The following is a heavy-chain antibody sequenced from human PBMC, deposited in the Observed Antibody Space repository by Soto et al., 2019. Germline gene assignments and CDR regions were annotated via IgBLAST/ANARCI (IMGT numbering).Heavy chain of an antibody. Sequence: GESLKICCKGSGDSFTSHCIGWVRQMPGKGLEWMGIIYPGDSDTRYSPSFQGQVTISADKSISTAYLQWSSLKASDTAMYYCARLYAVEMATIEDGMDGWGQGNTVTVSS. D-gene: IGHD5-12*01. J-gene: IGHJ6*02. V-gene: IGHV5-51*01. CDR2: IYPGDSDT. CDR3: ARLYAVEMATIEDGMDG. CDR1: GDSFTSHC.